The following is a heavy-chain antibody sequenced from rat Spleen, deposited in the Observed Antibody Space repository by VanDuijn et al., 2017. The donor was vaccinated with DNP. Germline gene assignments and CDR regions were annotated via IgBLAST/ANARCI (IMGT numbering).Heavy chain of an antibody. Sequence: EVQLVESGGGPVQPGRSLKLSCVASGFIFSNYWMTWIRQAPGKGLEWVASINTDGGSTYYPDSVKGRFTISRDNAKSTLYLRVNSLRSEDTATYYCTSNPHIRTAAPCDYWGQGAMVTVSS. V-gene: IGHV5-31*01. CDR2: INTDGGST. D-gene: IGHD3-8*01. CDR3: TSNPHIRTAAPCDY. J-gene: IGHJ2*01. CDR1: GFIFSNYW.